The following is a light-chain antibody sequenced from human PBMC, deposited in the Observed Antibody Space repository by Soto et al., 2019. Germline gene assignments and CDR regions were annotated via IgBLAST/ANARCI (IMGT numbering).Light chain of an antibody. CDR2: DDS. CDR1: SSNIGGNS. V-gene: IGLV1-51*01. CDR3: GSWDSSLSAYV. J-gene: IGLJ1*01. Sequence: QSALTQPPSVSAAPGQKVTISCSGSSSNIGGNSVSWYQQLPGTAPKLLIYDDSKRPSGIPDRFSGSKSGTSATLGITGFQTGDEADYYCGSWDSSLSAYVFAPVTKVTVL.